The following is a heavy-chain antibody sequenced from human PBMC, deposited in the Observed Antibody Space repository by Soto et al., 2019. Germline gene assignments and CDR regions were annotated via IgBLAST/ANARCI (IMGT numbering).Heavy chain of an antibody. Sequence: EVQLVESGGGLIQPGGSLRLSCVASGFIVSSNQMSWVRQAQGKGLEWVSVIYSGHTTYYADSVEGRFTISRDDSKNTLYLQMNSLRVEDTAVYYCVRGPSDHKLRLVEWPYGDYWGQGALVTVSS. V-gene: IGHV3-53*01. CDR3: VRGPSDHKLRLVEWPYGDY. CDR2: IYSGHTT. D-gene: IGHD3-3*01. CDR1: GFIVSSNQ. J-gene: IGHJ4*02.